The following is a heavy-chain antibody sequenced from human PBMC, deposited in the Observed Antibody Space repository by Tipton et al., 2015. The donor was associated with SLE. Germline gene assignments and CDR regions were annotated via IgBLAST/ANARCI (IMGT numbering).Heavy chain of an antibody. CDR2: IYYSGGT. Sequence: TLSLTCTVSGGSISSSSYYWGWIRQPPGKGLEWIGYIYYSGGTIYNPSLKSRVTVSLDTSKNQFSLKLSSVTAADTAVYYCARTPLAVTLRPFDYWGQGTLVTVSS. J-gene: IGHJ4*02. CDR1: GGSISSSSYY. V-gene: IGHV4-61*05. D-gene: IGHD6-19*01. CDR3: ARTPLAVTLRPFDY.